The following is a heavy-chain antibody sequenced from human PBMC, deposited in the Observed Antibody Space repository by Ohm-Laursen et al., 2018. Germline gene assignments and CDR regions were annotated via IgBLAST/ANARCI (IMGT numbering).Heavy chain of an antibody. J-gene: IGHJ4*02. CDR3: AKPYYYDSGIYRYYFDY. CDR1: GFTFSSYG. V-gene: IGHV3-30*18. D-gene: IGHD3-10*01. CDR2: ISYDGSNK. Sequence: SLRLSCAASGFTFSSYGMHWVRQAPGKGLEWVAVISYDGSNKYYADSVKGRFAISRDNSKNTLYLQMNSLRAEDTAVYYCAKPYYYDSGIYRYYFDYWGQGTLVTVSS.